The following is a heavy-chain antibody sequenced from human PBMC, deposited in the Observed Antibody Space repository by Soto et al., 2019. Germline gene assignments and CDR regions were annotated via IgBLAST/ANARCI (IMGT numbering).Heavy chain of an antibody. CDR2: FDPEDGET. Sequence: ASVKVSCKVSGYTLTELSMHWVRQAPGKGLEWMGGFDPEDGETIYAQKFQGRVTMTEDTSTDTAYMELSSLRSEDTAVYYCATSHYDSSGYYLVYWGQGTLVTVSS. V-gene: IGHV1-24*01. D-gene: IGHD3-22*01. J-gene: IGHJ4*02. CDR1: GYTLTELS. CDR3: ATSHYDSSGYYLVY.